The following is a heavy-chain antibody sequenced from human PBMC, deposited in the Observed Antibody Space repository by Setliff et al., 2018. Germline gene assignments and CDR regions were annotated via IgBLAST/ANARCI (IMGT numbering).Heavy chain of an antibody. J-gene: IGHJ4*02. CDR3: ARGRNVAARLLDS. CDR1: GGTFSDYY. Sequence: SETLSLTCAAYGGTFSDYYWTWIRQPPGKGLEWVGEINHRGSTNYNPSLKSRVIISVDTSKDQFSLKLISMTAADTAVYYCARGRNVAARLLDSWGQGTLVTVSS. V-gene: IGHV4-34*01. CDR2: INHRGST. D-gene: IGHD6-6*01.